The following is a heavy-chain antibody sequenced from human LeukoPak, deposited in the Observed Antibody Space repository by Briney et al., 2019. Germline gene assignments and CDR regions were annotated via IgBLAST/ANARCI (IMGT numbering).Heavy chain of an antibody. D-gene: IGHD4-17*01. CDR3: ARQNTVTTFDY. J-gene: IGHJ4*02. V-gene: IGHV4-39*01. CDR1: GGSISSSSYY. CDR2: IYYSGSM. Sequence: SETLSLTCTVSGGSISSSSYYWGWLRQPPGKGLEWIGSIYYSGSMYYTPSRKSRVTISVDTSKNQSSLKLSSVTAADTAVYYCARQNTVTTFDYWGQGTLVTVSS.